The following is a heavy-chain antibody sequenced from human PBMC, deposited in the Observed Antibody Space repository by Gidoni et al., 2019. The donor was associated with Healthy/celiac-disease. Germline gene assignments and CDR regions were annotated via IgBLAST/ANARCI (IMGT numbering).Heavy chain of an antibody. D-gene: IGHD4-4*01. Sequence: EVQLVESGGGLVQPGRSLRLSCTASGFTFGDYAMSWVRQAPGKGLEWVGFIRSKAYGGTTEYAASVKGRFTISRDDSKSIAYLQMNSLKTEDTAVYYCTRSTVDFDYWGQGTLVTVSS. CDR3: TRSTVDFDY. V-gene: IGHV3-49*04. J-gene: IGHJ4*02. CDR1: GFTFGDYA. CDR2: IRSKAYGGTT.